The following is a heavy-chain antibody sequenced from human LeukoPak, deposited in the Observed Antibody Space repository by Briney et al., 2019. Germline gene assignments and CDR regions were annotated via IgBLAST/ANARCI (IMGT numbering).Heavy chain of an antibody. J-gene: IGHJ4*02. V-gene: IGHV3-23*01. CDR2: ISGSGDMT. Sequence: PGGSLRLSCAASGFTFSTYAINWVRQAPGKGLEGVSLISGSGDMTLYADSLKGRFAISRDNSRNTLYLQMNSLRVEDTAIYYCARRSKSSSVWYYFDYWGQGTLVTVSS. D-gene: IGHD6-19*01. CDR1: GFTFSTYA. CDR3: ARRSKSSSVWYYFDY.